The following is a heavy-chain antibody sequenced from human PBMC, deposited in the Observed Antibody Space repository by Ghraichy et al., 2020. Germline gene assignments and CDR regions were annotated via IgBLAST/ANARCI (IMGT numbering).Heavy chain of an antibody. J-gene: IGHJ3*02. Sequence: SETLTLTCAVYVGSFSGRWWSWIRQPPGKGLEWIGEITHSGSTNYNPSLKSRVIMSVDTSKNQLSLKLSSVTAADTAVYYCARGSPYYDVLTGYYFQPRAFDIWGQGTMITVSS. D-gene: IGHD3-9*01. CDR2: ITHSGST. CDR3: ARGSPYYDVLTGYYFQPRAFDI. CDR1: VGSFSGRW. V-gene: IGHV4-34*01.